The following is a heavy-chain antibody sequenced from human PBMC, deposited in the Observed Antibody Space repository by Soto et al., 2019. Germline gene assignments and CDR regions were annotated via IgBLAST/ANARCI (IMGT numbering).Heavy chain of an antibody. CDR3: ARDRAWVIFYS. CDR1: GFTFSSYI. V-gene: IGHV3-74*01. D-gene: IGHD1-26*01. CDR2: ITTDGSTT. J-gene: IGHJ4*02. Sequence: EVQLVESGGGLVQPGGSLRLSCAASGFTFSSYIMHWVRQTPGKGLVWVSRITTDGSTTTYADSVRGRFTISRDNAKNTLYLQMNRLSAEDTAVYYCARDRAWVIFYSWGQGTLVTVSS.